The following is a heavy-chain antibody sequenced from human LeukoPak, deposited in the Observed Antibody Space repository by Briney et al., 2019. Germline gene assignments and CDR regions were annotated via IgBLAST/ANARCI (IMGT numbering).Heavy chain of an antibody. CDR1: GYTFTSYD. V-gene: IGHV1-8*01. J-gene: IGHJ4*02. Sequence: ASVKVSCKAFGYTFTSYDINWVRQATGQGLEWMGWMNPNSGHTGYAQKFQGRVTMTRNTSISTAYMELSSLRSDDTAVYYCARVGSGDSSGKTLDYWGQGTLVTVSS. D-gene: IGHD3-22*01. CDR2: MNPNSGHT. CDR3: ARVGSGDSSGKTLDY.